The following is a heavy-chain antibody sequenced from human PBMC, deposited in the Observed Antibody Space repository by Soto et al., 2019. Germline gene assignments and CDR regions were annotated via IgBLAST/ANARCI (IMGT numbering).Heavy chain of an antibody. CDR3: ARDSSAVAGSRAPSYGTDV. Sequence: ASVKVSCKASGYTFTSYGISWVRQAPGQGLEWMGWISAYNGNTNYAQKLQGRVAMTTDTSTSTAYMELRSLRSDDTAVYYCARDSSAVAGSRAPSYGTDVWGQGTTVTVSS. CDR2: ISAYNGNT. CDR1: GYTFTSYG. D-gene: IGHD6-19*01. J-gene: IGHJ6*02. V-gene: IGHV1-18*04.